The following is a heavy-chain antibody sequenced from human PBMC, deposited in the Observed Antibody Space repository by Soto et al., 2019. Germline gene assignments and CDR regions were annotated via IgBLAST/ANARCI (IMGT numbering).Heavy chain of an antibody. Sequence: QVQLVQSGAEVKKPGASVKVSCKASGYTFTSYGISWVRQAPGQGLEWMGWISAYNGNTNYAQKLQGRVTMTTDTSTRTAYMELRSLRSDDTAVYYCARDLEPYSVSYLVAFDIWGQGTMVTVSS. J-gene: IGHJ3*02. CDR1: GYTFTSYG. D-gene: IGHD1-26*01. V-gene: IGHV1-18*01. CDR3: ARDLEPYSVSYLVAFDI. CDR2: ISAYNGNT.